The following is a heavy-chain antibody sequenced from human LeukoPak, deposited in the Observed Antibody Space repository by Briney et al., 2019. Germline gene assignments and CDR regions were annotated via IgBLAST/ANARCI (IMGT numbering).Heavy chain of an antibody. CDR3: ARDRLAAAGNFDY. V-gene: IGHV3-21*01. D-gene: IGHD6-13*01. Sequence: GGSLRLSCAASGFTFSSYSMNWVRQAPGKGLEWVSSISSSSSYIYYADSVKGRFTISRDSAKNSLYLQMNSLRAEDTAVYYCARDRLAAAGNFDYWGQGTLVTVSS. J-gene: IGHJ4*02. CDR2: ISSSSSYI. CDR1: GFTFSSYS.